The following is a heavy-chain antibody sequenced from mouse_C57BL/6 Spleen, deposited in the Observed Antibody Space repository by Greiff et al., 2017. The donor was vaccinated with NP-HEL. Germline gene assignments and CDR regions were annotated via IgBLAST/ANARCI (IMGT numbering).Heavy chain of an antibody. V-gene: IGHV1-78*01. CDR2: IYPRDGST. Sequence: QVQLKESDAELVKPGASVKISCKVSGYTFTDHTIHWMKQRPEQGLEWIGYIYPRDGSTKYNEKFKGKATLTADKSSSTAYMQLNSLTSEDSAVYFCAGEGSYYYGGSYVFAYWGQGTLVTVSA. J-gene: IGHJ3*01. D-gene: IGHD1-1*01. CDR3: AGEGSYYYGGSYVFAY. CDR1: GYTFTDHT.